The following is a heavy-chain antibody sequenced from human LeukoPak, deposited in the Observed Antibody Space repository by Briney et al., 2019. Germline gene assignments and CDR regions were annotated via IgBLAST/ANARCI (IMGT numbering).Heavy chain of an antibody. V-gene: IGHV3-23*01. CDR2: ISGSGGST. Sequence: GGSLRLSCAASGFTFSSYAMSWVRQAPGKGLEWVSAISGSGGSTYYADSVKGRFTISRDNSKNTLYLQMNSLRAADTAVYYCARPLEDSSGWENQFDYWGQGTLVTVSS. D-gene: IGHD6-19*01. CDR1: GFTFSSYA. J-gene: IGHJ4*02. CDR3: ARPLEDSSGWENQFDY.